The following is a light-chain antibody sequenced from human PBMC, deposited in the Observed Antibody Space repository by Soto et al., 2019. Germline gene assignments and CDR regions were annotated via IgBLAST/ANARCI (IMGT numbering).Light chain of an antibody. CDR2: KVS. CDR3: MQFSLFPRT. J-gene: IGKJ1*01. Sequence: DIVLTQTPLSSPVTLGQPASMSCRSSQSLVHSDGNTYLSWLQQRPGQPPRLLIYKVSNLFFAVPDTFIASGAGTDSTLNISRVEAEDVAIYYCMQFSLFPRTFGPGTKVEI. CDR1: QSLVHSDGNTY. V-gene: IGKV2-24*01.